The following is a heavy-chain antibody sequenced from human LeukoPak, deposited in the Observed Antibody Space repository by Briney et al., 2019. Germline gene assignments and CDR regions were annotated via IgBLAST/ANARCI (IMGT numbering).Heavy chain of an antibody. CDR2: ISSDGRT. CDR1: FTFNFLG. CDR3: ARDGPHYDLDV. D-gene: IGHD3-3*01. J-gene: IGHJ6*02. V-gene: IGHV3-33*01. Sequence: GGSLRLSCAASFTFNFLGLHWVRQAPGKGLEWVAFISSDGRTDYLESVKGRFTISRDSSKNSLFLQMNSLRVEDTAVYYCARDGPHYDLDVWGQGTTVTVSS.